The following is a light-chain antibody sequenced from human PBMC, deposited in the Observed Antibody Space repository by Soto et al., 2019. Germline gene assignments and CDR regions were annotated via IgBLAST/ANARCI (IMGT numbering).Light chain of an antibody. CDR1: ITDIGAYNY. J-gene: IGLJ3*02. Sequence: QSALTQPASVSGSPGQSITISCTGTITDIGAYNYVSWYQQHPGKAPKLLIYGVSSRPSGVSNRFSGSKSGNAAYLTISGLQADDEAEYYCAAWDDSLFWVFGGGTKVTVL. V-gene: IGLV2-14*01. CDR2: GVS. CDR3: AAWDDSLFWV.